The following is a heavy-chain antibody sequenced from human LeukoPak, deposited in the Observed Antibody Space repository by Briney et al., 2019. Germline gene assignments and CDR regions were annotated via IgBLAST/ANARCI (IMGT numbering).Heavy chain of an antibody. D-gene: IGHD3-10*01. CDR1: GDSISSSIYY. CDR2: IYYNGYT. CDR3: ARQGGDTMVRGVVRDWFDP. V-gene: IGHV4-39*01. J-gene: IGHJ5*02. Sequence: PSETLSVTCAVSGDSISSSIYYWGWIRQPPGKGLEWIGCIYYNGYTYYTSSLKSRVTIFVNTSKNHFSLKLISVTAADTAMYYCARQGGDTMVRGVVRDWFDPWGQGTLVTVSS.